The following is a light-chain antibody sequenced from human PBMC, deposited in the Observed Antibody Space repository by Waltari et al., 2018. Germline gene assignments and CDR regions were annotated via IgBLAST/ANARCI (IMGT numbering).Light chain of an antibody. CDR3: HQYFSSPLT. J-gene: IGKJ4*01. Sequence: KSSQNLLYGSNNKNYLAWYRQKPGQPPELLISWASTRESAVPDRFAGSGSETNFTLTINSLQAEDVAVYYCHQYFSSPLTFGGGTKV. CDR1: QNLLYGSNNKNY. CDR2: WAS. V-gene: IGKV4-1*01.